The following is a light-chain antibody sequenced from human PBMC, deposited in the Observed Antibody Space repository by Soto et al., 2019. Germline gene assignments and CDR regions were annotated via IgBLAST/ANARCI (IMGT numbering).Light chain of an antibody. J-gene: IGLJ2*01. V-gene: IGLV4-69*01. CDR2: LNSDGSH. Sequence: QPVLTQSPSASASLGASVKLTCTLSSGHSSYAIAWHQQQPEKGPRYLMKLNSDGSHSKGDGIPDRFSGSSSGAERYLTISSLHSEDEADYYCQTWGTGTLFGGGTQLTVL. CDR3: QTWGTGTL. CDR1: SGHSSYA.